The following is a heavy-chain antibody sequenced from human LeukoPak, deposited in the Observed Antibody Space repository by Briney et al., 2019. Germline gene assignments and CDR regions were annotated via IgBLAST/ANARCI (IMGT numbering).Heavy chain of an antibody. CDR2: IIPILGIA. J-gene: IGHJ4*02. CDR1: GGTFSSYA. CDR3: AIDMVAATPYFDY. Sequence: SVKVSCKASGGTFSSYAISWVRQAPGQGPEWMGRIIPILGIANYAQKFQGRVTITADKSTSTAYMELSSLRSEDAAVYYCAIDMVAATPYFDYWGQGTLVTVSS. V-gene: IGHV1-69*04. D-gene: IGHD2-15*01.